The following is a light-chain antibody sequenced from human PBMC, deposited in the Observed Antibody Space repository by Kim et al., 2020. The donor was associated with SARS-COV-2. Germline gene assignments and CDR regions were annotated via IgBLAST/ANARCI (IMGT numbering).Light chain of an antibody. CDR3: QQSDSTLYT. Sequence: DIQMTQSPSSLSASVGDRVTITCRASQSISSYLNWYQQKPGKAPKHLIYAASSLQSGVPSRFSGSGSGTDFTLTISSLQPEDFATYYCQQSDSTLYTFGQGTKLEI. J-gene: IGKJ2*01. V-gene: IGKV1-39*01. CDR1: QSISSY. CDR2: AAS.